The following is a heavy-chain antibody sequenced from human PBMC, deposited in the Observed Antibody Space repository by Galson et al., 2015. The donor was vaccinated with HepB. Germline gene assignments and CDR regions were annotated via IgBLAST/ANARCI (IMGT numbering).Heavy chain of an antibody. D-gene: IGHD3-22*01. J-gene: IGHJ3*02. CDR3: ARAPGYSSSGYYAFDI. CDR1: GGTFSSYA. CDR2: IIPIFGTA. V-gene: IGHV1-69*13. Sequence: SVKVSCKASGGTFSSYAISWVRQAPGQGLEWMGGIIPIFGTANYAQKFQGRVTITADESTSTAYMELSSLRSEDTAVYYCARAPGYSSSGYYAFDIWGQGTMVTVSS.